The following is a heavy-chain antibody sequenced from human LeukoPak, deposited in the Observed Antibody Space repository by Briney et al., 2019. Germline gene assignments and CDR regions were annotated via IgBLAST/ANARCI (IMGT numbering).Heavy chain of an antibody. J-gene: IGHJ5*02. Sequence: PGGSLRLSCEPSGFTFGNYAMNWVRQAPGKGLEWVSTISGTGSSTYYADSAKGRFTISRDNSKDTLFLQLNSLTAADTAMYFCAKASVAIPQYCNSWGQGTLVTVSS. CDR2: ISGTGSST. V-gene: IGHV3-23*01. CDR3: AKASVAIPQYCNS. D-gene: IGHD2-2*02. CDR1: GFTFGNYA.